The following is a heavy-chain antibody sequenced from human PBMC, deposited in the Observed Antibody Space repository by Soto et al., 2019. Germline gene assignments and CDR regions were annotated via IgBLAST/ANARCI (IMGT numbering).Heavy chain of an antibody. D-gene: IGHD4-17*01. Sequence: AGGSLRLSCAASGFTFSSYSMNWVRQAPGKGLEWVSSISSSSSYIYYADSVKGRFTISRDNAKNSLYLQMNSLRAEDTAVYYCASQDYGDYYYYGMDVWGQGTTVTVSS. J-gene: IGHJ6*02. CDR1: GFTFSSYS. CDR3: ASQDYGDYYYYGMDV. V-gene: IGHV3-21*01. CDR2: ISSSSSYI.